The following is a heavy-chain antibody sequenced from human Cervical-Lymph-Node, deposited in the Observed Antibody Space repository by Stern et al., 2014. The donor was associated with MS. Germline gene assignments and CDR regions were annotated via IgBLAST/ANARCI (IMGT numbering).Heavy chain of an antibody. Sequence: VQLVESGAEVKKTGASVKVSCKASGYTFSAFYMHWVRQAPGQGLEWMGWINPNTGRTNYGQNFRGRVTMTRDTSISTAFMELSGLTSDDTAVYYCARGSGLYKSTFGVWGQGTGVTVSS. CDR2: INPNTGRT. CDR1: GYTFSAFY. J-gene: IGHJ3*01. V-gene: IGHV1-2*02. D-gene: IGHD6-19*01. CDR3: ARGSGLYKSTFGV.